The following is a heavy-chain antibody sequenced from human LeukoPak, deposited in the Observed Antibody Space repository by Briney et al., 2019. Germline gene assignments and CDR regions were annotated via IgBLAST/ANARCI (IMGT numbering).Heavy chain of an antibody. CDR2: ISYDESNK. CDR3: AKDFCSSTNCYEAFDY. J-gene: IGHJ4*02. V-gene: IGHV3-30*18. D-gene: IGHD2-2*01. CDR1: GFTFSSYG. Sequence: PGRSLRLSCEASGFTFSSYGMHWVRQAPGKGLEWVAVISYDESNKNYADSVKGRFTISRDNSKNTLYLQMSSLRAEDTAVYYCAKDFCSSTNCYEAFDYWGQGTLVTVSS.